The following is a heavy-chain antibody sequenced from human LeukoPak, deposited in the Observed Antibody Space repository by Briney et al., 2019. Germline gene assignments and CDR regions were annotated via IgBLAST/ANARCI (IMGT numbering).Heavy chain of an antibody. CDR3: ARDLAYSRLDY. J-gene: IGHJ4*02. CDR2: ISGSGGST. Sequence: GGSLRLSCAASGFTFSSYAMSWVRQAPGKGLEWVSAISGSGGSTYYADSVKGRFTISRDNSKNTLYLQMDSLRVEDTAFYYCARDLAYSRLDYWGQGMLVTVSS. CDR1: GFTFSSYA. V-gene: IGHV3-23*01. D-gene: IGHD5-18*01.